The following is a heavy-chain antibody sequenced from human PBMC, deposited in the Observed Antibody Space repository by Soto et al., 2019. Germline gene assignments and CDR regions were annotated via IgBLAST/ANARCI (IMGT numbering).Heavy chain of an antibody. Sequence: QLVESGGGLVQPGGSLRLSCVASGFTFSGYSMNWVRQAPGKGLEGVSYISSSSSAIYHADSVKGRFTISRDNAKNSLFLQMNNLRAEDTAVYYCAKEGHDYGDYRLWFDPWGQGTLVTVSS. CDR2: ISSSSSAI. D-gene: IGHD4-17*01. CDR3: AKEGHDYGDYRLWFDP. J-gene: IGHJ5*02. CDR1: GFTFSGYS. V-gene: IGHV3-48*01.